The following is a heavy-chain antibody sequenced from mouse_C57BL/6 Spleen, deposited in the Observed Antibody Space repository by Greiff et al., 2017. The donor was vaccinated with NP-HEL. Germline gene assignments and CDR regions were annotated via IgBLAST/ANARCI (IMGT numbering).Heavy chain of an antibody. Sequence: VQLQQSGAELVKPGASVKISCKASGYAFSSYWMNWVKQRPGKGLEWIGQIYPGDGDTNYNGKFKGKATLTADKSSSTAYMQLSSLTSEDSAVYFCARSGSYYYGSSYYAMDYWGQGTSVTVSS. CDR3: ARSGSYYYGSSYYAMDY. CDR1: GYAFSSYW. CDR2: IYPGDGDT. D-gene: IGHD1-1*01. J-gene: IGHJ4*01. V-gene: IGHV1-80*01.